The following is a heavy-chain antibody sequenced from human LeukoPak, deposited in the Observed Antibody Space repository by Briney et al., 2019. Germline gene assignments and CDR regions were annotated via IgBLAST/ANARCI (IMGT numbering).Heavy chain of an antibody. CDR3: ARERGHWYGDYYYDGVDV. CDR1: GFTFSSYW. CDR2: INQDGSEK. V-gene: IGHV3-7*01. Sequence: PGGSLRLSCAASGFTFSSYWMSWVRQAPGKGLEWVANINQDGSEKYYVDSVKGRFTISRDNAKNSLYLQMNSLRAEDTAVYYCARERGHWYGDYYYDGVDVWGQGTTVTVSS. D-gene: IGHD3-10*01. J-gene: IGHJ6*02.